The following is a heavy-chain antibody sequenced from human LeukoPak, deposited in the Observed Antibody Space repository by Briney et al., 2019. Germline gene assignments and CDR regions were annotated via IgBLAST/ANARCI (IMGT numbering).Heavy chain of an antibody. CDR2: INHSGST. J-gene: IGHJ4*02. V-gene: IGHV4-34*01. D-gene: IGHD5-18*01. Sequence: PSETLSLTCAVYGGSFSGYYWSWIRQPPGKGLEWIGEINHSGSTNYNPSLKSRVTISVDTSKNQFSLKLSSVTAADTAVYYCARDRPHETQLWLRRHRRGFDYWGRGTLVTVSS. CDR3: ARDRPHETQLWLRRHRRGFDY. CDR1: GGSFSGYY.